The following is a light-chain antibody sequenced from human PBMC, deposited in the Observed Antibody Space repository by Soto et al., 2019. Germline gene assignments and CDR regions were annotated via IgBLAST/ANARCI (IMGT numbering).Light chain of an antibody. CDR1: SSDIGRYDY. Sequence: QSVLTQPASVSGSPGQSSTISCTGTSSDIGRYDYVSWYQHHPGKAPKLIIYEVSHRPSRLSDRFSGSKSGSTASLTISGLQTEDEADYYCSSYTSTSTLSFGGGTKVTVL. V-gene: IGLV2-14*01. J-gene: IGLJ2*01. CDR3: SSYTSTSTLS. CDR2: EVS.